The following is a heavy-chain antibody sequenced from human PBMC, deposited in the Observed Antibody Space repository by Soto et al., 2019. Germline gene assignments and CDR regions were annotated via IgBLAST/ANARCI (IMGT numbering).Heavy chain of an antibody. CDR2: IYYSGST. D-gene: IGHD2-2*01. V-gene: IGHV4-30-4*01. J-gene: IGHJ4*02. CDR1: GGSISSGDYY. Sequence: QVQLQESGPGLVKPSQTLSLTCTVSGGSISSGDYYWSWIRQPPGKGLEWIGYIYYSGSTYYNPSRKSRVTISVDTSKNQFSLKLSSVTAADTAVYYCARETLGYCSSTSCQTFDYWGQGTLVTVSS. CDR3: ARETLGYCSSTSCQTFDY.